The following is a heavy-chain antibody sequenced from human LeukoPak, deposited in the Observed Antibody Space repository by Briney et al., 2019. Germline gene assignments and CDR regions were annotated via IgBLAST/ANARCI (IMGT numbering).Heavy chain of an antibody. CDR3: ARDPTGELGAYYYYYGMDV. Sequence: PGGSLRLSCAASGFTFSSYSMNWVRQAPGKGLEWVSSISSSSSYIYYADSVKGRFTISRDNAKNSLYLQMNSLRAEDTAVYYCARDPTGELGAYYYYYGMDVWGQGTTVTVSS. J-gene: IGHJ6*02. CDR1: GFTFSSYS. CDR2: ISSSSSYI. D-gene: IGHD3-10*01. V-gene: IGHV3-21*01.